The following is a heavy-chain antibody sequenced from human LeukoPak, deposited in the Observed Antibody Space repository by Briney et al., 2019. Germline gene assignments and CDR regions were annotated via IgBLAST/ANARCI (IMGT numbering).Heavy chain of an antibody. D-gene: IGHD6-19*01. CDR1: GGSISSYY. CDR2: IYYSGST. V-gene: IGHV4-59*01. Sequence: KASETLSLTCTVSGGSISSYYWSWIRQPPGKGLEWIGYIYYSGSTNYNPSLKSRVTISVDTSKNQFSLKLSSVTAADTAVYYCAKFRIAVAKGYFQHWGQGTLVTVSS. J-gene: IGHJ1*01. CDR3: AKFRIAVAKGYFQH.